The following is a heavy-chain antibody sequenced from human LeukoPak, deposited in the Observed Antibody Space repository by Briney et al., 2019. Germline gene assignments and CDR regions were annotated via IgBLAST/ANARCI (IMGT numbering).Heavy chain of an antibody. CDR1: GGSISSYY. D-gene: IGHD5-12*01. Sequence: PPETLSLTCTVSGGSISSYYWSWIRQPPGKGLEWIGYIYYSGSTNYNPSLKSRVTISVDTSKNQFSLKLSSVTAADTAVYYCARWDIVATTFGYWGQGTLVTVSS. CDR3: ARWDIVATTFGY. V-gene: IGHV4-59*01. CDR2: IYYSGST. J-gene: IGHJ4*02.